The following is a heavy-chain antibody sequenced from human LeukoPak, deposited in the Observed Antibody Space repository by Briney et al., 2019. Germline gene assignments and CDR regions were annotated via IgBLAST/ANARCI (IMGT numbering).Heavy chain of an antibody. D-gene: IGHD3-22*01. CDR1: GFTFSSYA. J-gene: IGHJ1*01. V-gene: IGHV3-23*01. CDR2: ISGSGGST. Sequence: GGSLRLSCAASGFTFSSYAMSWVRQAPGKGLEWVSAISGSGGSTYYADSMKGRFTISRDNSKNTLYLQMNSLRAEDTAVYYCAKDRGYDSSGYSFQHWGQGTLVTVSS. CDR3: AKDRGYDSSGYSFQH.